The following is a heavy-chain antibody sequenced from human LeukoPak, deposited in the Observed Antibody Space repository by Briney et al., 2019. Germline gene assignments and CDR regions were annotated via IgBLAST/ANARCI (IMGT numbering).Heavy chain of an antibody. J-gene: IGHJ5*02. CDR1: GFTVSGYA. Sequence: GGSLRLSCAASGFTVSGYAMSWVRQAPGKGLEWVAAITVSGDNSHSADSVKGRFIITRDNSKNTVYLQMNSLRFEDTAMYYCARNWFDPWGQGTLVTVSS. CDR3: ARNWFDP. CDR2: ITVSGDNS. V-gene: IGHV3-23*01.